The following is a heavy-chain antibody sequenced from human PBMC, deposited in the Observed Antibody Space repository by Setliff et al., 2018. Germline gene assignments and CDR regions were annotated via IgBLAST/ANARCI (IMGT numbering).Heavy chain of an antibody. Sequence: PSETLSLTCTVSGGSVRGYYWSWIRQPPGKGLEWIGYMYYSGDTNYNPSLKSRVTIFVDTSKNQFSLNLNSVTAADTGVYYCASGVEGSMIVVVIRPHPDFDYWGQGTLVTVSS. CDR3: ASGVEGSMIVVVIRPHPDFDY. V-gene: IGHV4-59*08. CDR1: GGSVRGYY. CDR2: MYYSGDT. D-gene: IGHD3-22*01. J-gene: IGHJ4*02.